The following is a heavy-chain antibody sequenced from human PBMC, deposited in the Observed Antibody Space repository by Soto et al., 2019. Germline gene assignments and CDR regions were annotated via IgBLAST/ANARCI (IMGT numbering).Heavy chain of an antibody. D-gene: IGHD2-8*01. Sequence: PGGSLRLSCAASGFTFSDYYMSWIRQAPGKGLEWVSYISSSGSTIYYADSVKGRFTISRDNAKNSPYLQMNSLRAEDTAVYYCARDLYCTNGVCYHWFDPWGQGTLVTVSS. CDR2: ISSSGSTI. J-gene: IGHJ5*02. V-gene: IGHV3-11*01. CDR3: ARDLYCTNGVCYHWFDP. CDR1: GFTFSDYY.